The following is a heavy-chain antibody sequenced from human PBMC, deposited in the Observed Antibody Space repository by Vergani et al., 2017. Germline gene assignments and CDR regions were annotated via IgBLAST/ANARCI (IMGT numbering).Heavy chain of an antibody. CDR3: ARSECSIASCTNIVYHAEDFQD. V-gene: IGHV1-69*01. CDR2: IIPIFGTA. J-gene: IGHJ1*01. CDR1: GGTFSSYA. D-gene: IGHD2-2*01. Sequence: QVQLVQSGAEVKKPGSSVKVSCKASGGTFSSYAISWVRQAPGQGLEWMGGIIPIFGTANYAQKFQGRVTIAADESTSTAYMELSSLRSENTAVYYCARSECSIASCTNIVYHAEDFQDWGQGTLVTVSS.